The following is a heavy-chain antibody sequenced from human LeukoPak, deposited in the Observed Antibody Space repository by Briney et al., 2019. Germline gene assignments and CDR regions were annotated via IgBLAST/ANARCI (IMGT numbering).Heavy chain of an antibody. D-gene: IGHD3-22*01. Sequence: GGSLRLSCADSGFTFSSYAMSWVRQAPGKGLEWVSFISYSGGSTYYADSVKGRFTISRDNSRNTLYLQMNSLRDEDTAVYYCAKVEYYDRTGHAFRPWYFDLWGRGTLVTVSS. V-gene: IGHV3-23*01. CDR2: ISYSGGST. CDR1: GFTFSSYA. J-gene: IGHJ2*01. CDR3: AKVEYYDRTGHAFRPWYFDL.